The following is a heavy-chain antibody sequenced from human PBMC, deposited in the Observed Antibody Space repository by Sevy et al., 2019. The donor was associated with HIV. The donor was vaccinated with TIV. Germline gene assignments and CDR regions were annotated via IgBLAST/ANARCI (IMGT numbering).Heavy chain of an antibody. CDR3: AREGCTKPHDY. Sequence: GGSLRLSCAASGFTFSMNSMSWVRQPPGKGLEWVSTLSFGCGEINYADSVKGRFTISRDNSKSSVYLQMNNLRPEDTAVYYCAREGCTKPHDYWGQGTLVTVSS. CDR1: GFTFSMNS. J-gene: IGHJ4*02. D-gene: IGHD2-8*01. CDR2: LSFGCGEI. V-gene: IGHV3-23*01.